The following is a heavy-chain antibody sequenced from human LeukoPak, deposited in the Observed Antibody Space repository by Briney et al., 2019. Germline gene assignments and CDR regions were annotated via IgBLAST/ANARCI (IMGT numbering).Heavy chain of an antibody. CDR2: MNPNSGNT. J-gene: IGHJ5*02. D-gene: IGHD1-26*01. CDR3: ARGGKGWFDP. CDR1: GYTVTSYD. V-gene: IGHV1-8*01. Sequence: ASVRVSCNPSGYTVTSYDINWVRQATGQGVEWMGWMNPNSGNTGYAQKFQGRVTMTRNASISTAYMELSSLRSEDTAVYYCARGGKGWFDPWGQGTLVTVSS.